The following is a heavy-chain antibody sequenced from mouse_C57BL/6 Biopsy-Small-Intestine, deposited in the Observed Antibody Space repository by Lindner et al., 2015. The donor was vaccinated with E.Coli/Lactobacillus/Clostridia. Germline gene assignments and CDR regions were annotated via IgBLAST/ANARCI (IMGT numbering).Heavy chain of an antibody. J-gene: IGHJ1*03. CDR1: GYSFTDYN. CDR3: AREGGYYVYWYFDV. V-gene: IGHV1-39*01. D-gene: IGHD2-3*01. CDR2: INPNYGTT. Sequence: QLQESGPELVKPGASVKISCKASGYSFTDYNMNWVKQSNGKSLEWIGVINPNYGTTSYNQKFKGKATLTVDQSSSTAYMQLNSLTSEDSAVYYCAREGGYYVYWYFDVWGTGTTVTVSS.